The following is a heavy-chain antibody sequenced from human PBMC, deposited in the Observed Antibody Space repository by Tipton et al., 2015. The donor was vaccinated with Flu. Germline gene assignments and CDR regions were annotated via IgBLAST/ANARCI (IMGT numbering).Heavy chain of an antibody. CDR2: IYYSGST. CDR1: GGSISSSSYY. CDR3: ARLGTAARRGTFDY. V-gene: IGHV4-39*07. Sequence: TLSLTCTVSGGSISSSSYYWGWIRQPPGKGLEWIGSIYYSGSTYCNPSLKSRVTISVDTSKNQFSLKLSSVTAADTAVYYCARLGTAARRGTFDYWGQGTLVTVSS. D-gene: IGHD6-6*01. J-gene: IGHJ4*02.